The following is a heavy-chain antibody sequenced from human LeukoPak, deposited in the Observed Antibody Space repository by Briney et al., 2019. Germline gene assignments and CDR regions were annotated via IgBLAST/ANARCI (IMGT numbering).Heavy chain of an antibody. CDR3: ARARWQLVPYFDS. Sequence: ASVKVSCKTSGYTFTDYDVHWVRQAPGQGLEWMGWINPNSGGTNFAQKFQGRVAMTRDTSISTAYLELGSLRSDDTAVYFCARARWQLVPYFDSWGQGTLVTVSS. J-gene: IGHJ4*02. D-gene: IGHD6-6*01. V-gene: IGHV1-2*02. CDR1: GYTFTDYD. CDR2: INPNSGGT.